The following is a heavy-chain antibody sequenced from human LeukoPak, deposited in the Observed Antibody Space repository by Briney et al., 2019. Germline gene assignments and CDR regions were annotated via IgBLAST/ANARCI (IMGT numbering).Heavy chain of an antibody. J-gene: IGHJ5*02. CDR3: ARDVYCSSASCYTNHNWFDP. D-gene: IGHD2-2*02. CDR1: GFTVSSTY. Sequence: GGSLRPSCAASGFTVSSTYMSRVRQAPGKGLEWVSVIYSGGNIYYIESVKGRFTISRDTSKNTLYLQMNSLRAEDTAVYYCARDVYCSSASCYTNHNWFDPWGQGTLVTVSS. V-gene: IGHV3-53*01. CDR2: IYSGGNI.